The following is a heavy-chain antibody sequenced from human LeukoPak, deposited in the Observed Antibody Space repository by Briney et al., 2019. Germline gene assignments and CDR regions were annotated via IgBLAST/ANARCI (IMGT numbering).Heavy chain of an antibody. V-gene: IGHV3-30*02. J-gene: IGHJ4*02. CDR3: AKDLTYDTTGFDY. D-gene: IGHD3-22*01. Sequence: SGGSLRLSCAASGFTFSSYGMHWVRQAPGKGLEWVAFIRYDGSNKYYADSVKGRFTISRDNSKNTLYLQMNSLRAEDTAVYYCAKDLTYDTTGFDYWGQGTLVTVSS. CDR1: GFTFSSYG. CDR2: IRYDGSNK.